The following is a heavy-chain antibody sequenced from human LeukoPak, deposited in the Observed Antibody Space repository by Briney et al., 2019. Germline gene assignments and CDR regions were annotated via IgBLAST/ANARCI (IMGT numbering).Heavy chain of an antibody. J-gene: IGHJ6*02. CDR1: GGSISSYY. D-gene: IGHD6-13*01. Sequence: SETLSLTCTVSGGSISSYYWSWIRQPPGKGLEWIGYIYYSGSTNYNPSLKSRVTISVDTSKNQFSLKLSSVTAADTAVYYCARGGDIAAAGWGYYGMDVWGQGTTVTVSS. CDR2: IYYSGST. CDR3: ARGGDIAAAGWGYYGMDV. V-gene: IGHV4-59*01.